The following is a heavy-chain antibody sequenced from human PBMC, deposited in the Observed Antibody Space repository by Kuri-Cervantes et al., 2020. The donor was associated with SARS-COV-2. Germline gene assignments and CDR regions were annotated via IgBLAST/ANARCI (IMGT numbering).Heavy chain of an antibody. J-gene: IGHJ4*02. CDR3: ARSPGLLLEWGDPWDY. V-gene: IGHV1-46*01. CDR1: GYTFTNYY. CDR2: INPSGGST. D-gene: IGHD3-3*01. Sequence: ASVKVSCKASGYTFTNYYIHWVRQAPGQGLEWMGIINPSGGSTTYAQKFQGRVTITADKSTSTAYMELSSLRSEDTAVYYCARSPGLLLEWGDPWDYWGQGTLVTVSS.